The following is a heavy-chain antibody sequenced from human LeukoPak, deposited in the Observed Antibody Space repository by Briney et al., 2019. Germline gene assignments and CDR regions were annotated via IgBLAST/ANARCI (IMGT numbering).Heavy chain of an antibody. J-gene: IGHJ6*03. CDR1: GGSITMYY. V-gene: IGHV4-59*01. CDR2: VDHTGST. Sequence: PSETLSLTYTVSGGSITMYYWTWIRQPPGKGLEWIGYVDHTGSTKFNPSLNGRVSISRDTSNNFFSLRLRSVTAADTAVYFCARGRVSSSTWYSTYYYFFYMDFWGKGTTVTVSS. D-gene: IGHD4-11*01. CDR3: ARGRVSSSTWYSTYYYFFYMDF.